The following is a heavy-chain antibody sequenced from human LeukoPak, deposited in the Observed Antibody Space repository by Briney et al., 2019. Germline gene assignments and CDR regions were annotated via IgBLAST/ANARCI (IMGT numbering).Heavy chain of an antibody. V-gene: IGHV3-48*03. D-gene: IGHD1-1*01. J-gene: IGHJ4*02. CDR2: ISSSGSPI. CDR1: GFTISSDE. Sequence: GGSLRLSCAASGFTISSDEMNWARQAPGKGLEWVSYISSSGSPIYYADSVKGRFSISRGTAKNSLYLQMNSLRAEDTTVYYCARGGSSRPLAHWGQGTLVTVSS. CDR3: ARGGSSRPLAH.